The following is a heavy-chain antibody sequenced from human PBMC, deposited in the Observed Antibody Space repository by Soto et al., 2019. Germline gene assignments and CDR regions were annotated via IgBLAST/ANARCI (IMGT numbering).Heavy chain of an antibody. D-gene: IGHD6-19*01. CDR2: ISYTGSA. Sequence: SETLSLTCSGSGGSIRGSYCSWIRQPPEKGLEWIASISYTGSATHNPSLKSRVSVSVDTTENQFSLKLTSVTAADTATYYCATGGGWLQNSNLRGLYFDYWGQGALVTV. CDR1: GGSIRGSY. CDR3: ATGGGWLQNSNLRGLYFDY. J-gene: IGHJ4*02. V-gene: IGHV4-59*01.